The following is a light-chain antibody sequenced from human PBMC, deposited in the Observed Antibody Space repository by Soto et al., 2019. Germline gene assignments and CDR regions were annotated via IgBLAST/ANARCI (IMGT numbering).Light chain of an antibody. CDR1: QSVNSN. V-gene: IGKV3-15*01. CDR3: QQYNNWPVT. J-gene: IGKJ1*01. CDR2: GAS. Sequence: EIEMTQSPATLSVSPGERATLSCRTSQSVNSNLAWYQQKPGQAPRLLIYGASTRATGIPARVSGSGSGTEFTLTISSLQSEDFAVYYCQQYNNWPVTFGQGTKVEIK.